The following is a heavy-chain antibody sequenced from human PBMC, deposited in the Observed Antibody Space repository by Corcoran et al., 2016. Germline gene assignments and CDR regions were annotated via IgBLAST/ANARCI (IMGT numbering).Heavy chain of an antibody. V-gene: IGHV4-34*01. J-gene: IGHJ6*02. Sequence: QVQLQQWGAGLLKPSETLSLTCAVYGGSFSGYYWSWIRQPPGKGLEWIGEINHSGSTNYNPSLKSRVPITVDTSKNQFSLKLSSVTAADTAVEYGARKRIVVVLAATRTYYYYGMDVWGQGTTVTVSS. D-gene: IGHD2-15*01. CDR2: INHSGST. CDR1: GGSFSGYY. CDR3: ARKRIVVVLAATRTYYYYGMDV.